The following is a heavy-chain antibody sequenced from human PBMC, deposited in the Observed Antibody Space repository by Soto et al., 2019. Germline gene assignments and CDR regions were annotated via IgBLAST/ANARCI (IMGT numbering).Heavy chain of an antibody. CDR2: ISDSGSYA. V-gene: IGHV3-11*06. J-gene: IGHJ4*02. CDR1: GLSLSDYY. D-gene: IGHD3-10*01. CDR3: ATFHSGSGNGF. Sequence: GGSVRLSCVASGLSLSDYYMSWIRQAPGRGLEWASYISDSGSYATYADSVKGRFTISRDNAKNTLYLQMNSLRSEDTAVYYCATFHSGSGNGFWGQGTLVTVSS.